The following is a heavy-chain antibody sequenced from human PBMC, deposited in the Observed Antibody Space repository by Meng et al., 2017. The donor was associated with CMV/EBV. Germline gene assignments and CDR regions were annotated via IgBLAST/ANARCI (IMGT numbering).Heavy chain of an antibody. V-gene: IGHV4-34*01. D-gene: IGHD1-26*01. CDR2: INHSGST. Sequence: QVQLQQWGAGLLKPSETLSRTCAVYGGSFSGYYWSWIRQPPGKGLEWIGEINHSGSTNYNPSLKSRVTISVDTSKNQFSLKLSSVTAADTAGYYCARGVGGWFDPWGQGTLVTVSS. CDR3: ARGVGGWFDP. CDR1: GGSFSGYY. J-gene: IGHJ5*02.